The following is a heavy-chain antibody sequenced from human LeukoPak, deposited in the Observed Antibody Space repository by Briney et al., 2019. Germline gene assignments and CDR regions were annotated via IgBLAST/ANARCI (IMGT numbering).Heavy chain of an antibody. J-gene: IGHJ4*02. CDR1: GFSFSDAW. Sequence: GGSLRLSCAASGFSFSDAWMGWVRQIPGKGLEWVGRIESKTDAGTTDYAATVKARFPISRDDPTNTLYFQMYRLKSEDTAVYYCTTDGSGRKFDYWGQGILVTVSS. CDR2: IESKTDAGTT. V-gene: IGHV3-15*04. D-gene: IGHD3-10*01. CDR3: TTDGSGRKFDY.